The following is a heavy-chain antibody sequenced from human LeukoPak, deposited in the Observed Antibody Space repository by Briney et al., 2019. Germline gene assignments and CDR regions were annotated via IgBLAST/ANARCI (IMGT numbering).Heavy chain of an antibody. D-gene: IGHD3-3*01. Sequence: GGSLRLSCAASGFTFSSYAMSWVRQAPGKGLEWVSAISGSGGSTYYADSVKGRFTISRDNSKNTLYLQMNSLRAEDTAVYYCARRMTYYDFWSGYFFDYGGREPLSTVSS. J-gene: IGHJ4*02. V-gene: IGHV3-23*01. CDR1: GFTFSSYA. CDR3: ARRMTYYDFWSGYFFDY. CDR2: ISGSGGST.